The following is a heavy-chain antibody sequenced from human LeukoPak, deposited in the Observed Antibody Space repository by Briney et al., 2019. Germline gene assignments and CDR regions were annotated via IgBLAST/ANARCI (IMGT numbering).Heavy chain of an antibody. CDR2: ISGYNGNT. Sequence: ASVKVSCKAAGYTFSSYGIGWVRQAPGQGLERMGWISGYNGNTKYAQNFQGRVTMTTDTSTSTAYMELRSLRSDDTAVYFCARDAPRGGDHFYMDVWGKGTAVTVSS. V-gene: IGHV1-18*01. CDR3: ARDAPRGGDHFYMDV. D-gene: IGHD3-10*01. J-gene: IGHJ6*03. CDR1: GYTFSSYG.